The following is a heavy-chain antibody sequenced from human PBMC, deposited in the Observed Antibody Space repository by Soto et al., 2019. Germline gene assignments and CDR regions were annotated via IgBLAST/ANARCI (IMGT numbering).Heavy chain of an antibody. CDR1: AFAFHTFE. V-gene: IGHV3-23*01. D-gene: IGHD3-16*01. CDR3: VKGGWLDF. J-gene: IGHJ5*01. Sequence: EVQLLESGGGLVQPGGSLRLSCAASAFAFHTFEMSWVRQAPGRGLEWVSFISDDGSRTYYADAVKGRFTISRDNSKYTLYLQMNSLTVEDTAVYACVKGGWLDFWGQGTLVTVSS. CDR2: ISDDGSRT.